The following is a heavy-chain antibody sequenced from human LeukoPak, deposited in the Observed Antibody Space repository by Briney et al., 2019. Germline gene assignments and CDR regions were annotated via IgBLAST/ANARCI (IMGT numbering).Heavy chain of an antibody. CDR2: IRSKAYGGTT. J-gene: IGHJ4*02. V-gene: IGHV3-49*04. D-gene: IGHD6-19*01. CDR1: GFTFGDYA. CDR3: TRVLRQWLAPFDY. Sequence: GGSLRLSCTASGFTFGDYAMSWVRQAPGKGLEWVGFIRSKAYGGTTEYAASVKGRFTISRDDSKSIAYLQMNSLKTEDTAVYYCTRVLRQWLAPFDYWGQGTLVTVSS.